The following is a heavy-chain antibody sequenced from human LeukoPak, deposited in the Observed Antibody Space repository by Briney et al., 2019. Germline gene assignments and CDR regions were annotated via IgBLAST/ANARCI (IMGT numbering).Heavy chain of an antibody. V-gene: IGHV1-69*06. J-gene: IGHJ3*02. D-gene: IGHD1-26*01. CDR1: GGTFSSYA. CDR2: IIPIFGTA. Sequence: SVKVSCKASGGTFSSYAISWVRQAPGQGLEWMGGIIPIFGTANYAQKFQGRVTMTEDTSTDTAYMELSSLRSEDTAVYYCATAFGSSAARHSFAFDIWGQGTMVTVSS. CDR3: ATAFGSSAARHSFAFDI.